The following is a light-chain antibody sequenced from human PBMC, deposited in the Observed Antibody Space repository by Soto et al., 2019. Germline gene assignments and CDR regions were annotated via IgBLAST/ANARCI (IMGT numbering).Light chain of an antibody. CDR1: SSDVGSYNL. CDR2: EDN. CDR3: SSYAGSGTNVV. Sequence: QSALTQPASVSGSPGQSIAISCTGTSSDVGSYNLVSWYQQHPGKAPKVMIYEDNKRPSGVSNRFSGSTSGNTASLTISGLQPEDEADYDCSSYAGSGTNVVFGGGTKLTVL. J-gene: IGLJ2*01. V-gene: IGLV2-23*01.